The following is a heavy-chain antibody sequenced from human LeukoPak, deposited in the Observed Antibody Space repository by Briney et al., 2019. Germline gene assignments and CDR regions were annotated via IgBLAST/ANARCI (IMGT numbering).Heavy chain of an antibody. CDR1: GYTFTSYG. CDR3: ARDLGGYCGSTSCYGRFDP. J-gene: IGHJ5*02. V-gene: IGHV1-18*01. D-gene: IGHD2-2*01. Sequence: GASVKVSCKASGYTFTSYGISWVRQAPGQGLKWMGWISAYNGNTNYAQKLQGRVTMTTDTSTSTAYMELRSLRSDDTAVYYCARDLGGYCGSTSCYGRFDPWGQGTLVTVSS. CDR2: ISAYNGNT.